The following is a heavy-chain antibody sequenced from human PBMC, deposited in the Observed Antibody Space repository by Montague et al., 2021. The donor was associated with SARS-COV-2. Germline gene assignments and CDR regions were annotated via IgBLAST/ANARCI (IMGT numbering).Heavy chain of an antibody. D-gene: IGHD1-26*01. CDR1: GFTFSSYA. V-gene: IGHV3-30-3*01. CDR2: IPYDGSNK. CDR3: ARSRSGSYLDAFDI. Sequence: SLRLSCAASGFTFSSYAMHWVRQAPGKGLEWVAVIPYDGSNKYYADSVKGRFTISRDNSKNTLYLQMNSLRAEDTAVYYCARSRSGSYLDAFDIWGQGTMVTVSS. J-gene: IGHJ3*02.